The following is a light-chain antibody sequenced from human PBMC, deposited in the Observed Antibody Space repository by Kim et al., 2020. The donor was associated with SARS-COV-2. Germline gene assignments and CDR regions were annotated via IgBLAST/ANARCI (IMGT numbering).Light chain of an antibody. Sequence: SAAVGDRVTITCRASQNIHIYLNWYQQKPGKATILLIYATSTLESGVPSRFTGSRSGTTFTLTISSLRPEDFATYYCQQSYIAPYTFGQGTKLEI. CDR3: QQSYIAPYT. CDR1: QNIHIY. CDR2: ATS. V-gene: IGKV1-39*01. J-gene: IGKJ2*01.